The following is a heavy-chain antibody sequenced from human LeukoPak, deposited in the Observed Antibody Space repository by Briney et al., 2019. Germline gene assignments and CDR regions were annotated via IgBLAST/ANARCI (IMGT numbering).Heavy chain of an antibody. CDR1: GGSISSSNYY. J-gene: IGHJ4*02. D-gene: IGHD3-22*01. V-gene: IGHV4-39*07. CDR3: ARGRFDSSGYSFGPIYYFDY. CDR2: INHSGST. Sequence: SETLSLTCSVSGGSISSSNYYWGWIRQPPGKGLEWIGEINHSGSTNYNPSLKSRVTISVDTSKNQFSLKLSSVTAADTAVYYCARGRFDSSGYSFGPIYYFDYWGQGTLVTVSS.